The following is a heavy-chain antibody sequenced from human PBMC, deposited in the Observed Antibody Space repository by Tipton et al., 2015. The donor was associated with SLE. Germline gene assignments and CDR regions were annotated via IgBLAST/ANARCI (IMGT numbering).Heavy chain of an antibody. CDR1: GFTFSNAW. D-gene: IGHD3-3*01. J-gene: IGHJ4*02. V-gene: IGHV3-66*02. Sequence: SLRLSCAASGFTFSNAWMSWVRQAPGKGLEWVSVIYSGGSTYYADSVKGRFTISRDNSKNTLYLQMGSLRAEDMAVYYCARKGPPLGVFWSGYYDDWGQGTLVTVSS. CDR3: ARKGPPLGVFWSGYYDD. CDR2: IYSGGST.